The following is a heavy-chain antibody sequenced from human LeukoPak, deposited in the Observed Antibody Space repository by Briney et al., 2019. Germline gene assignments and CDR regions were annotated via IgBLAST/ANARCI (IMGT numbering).Heavy chain of an antibody. V-gene: IGHV1-8*01. Sequence: GASVKVSCKASGYTFTSYDINWVRQATGQGLEWMGWMNPHTGDADFPQPFQGRVTMTRSTSTDIAYMELSSLTSEDTAVYYCARVCSGSSCLDSWGQGTLVTVSS. CDR3: ARVCSGSSCLDS. J-gene: IGHJ5*01. CDR1: GYTFTSYD. D-gene: IGHD2-15*01. CDR2: MNPHTGDA.